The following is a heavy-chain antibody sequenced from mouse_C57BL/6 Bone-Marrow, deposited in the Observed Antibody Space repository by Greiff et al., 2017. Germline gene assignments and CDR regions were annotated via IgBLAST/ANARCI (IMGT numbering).Heavy chain of an antibody. CDR1: GYTFTDYY. CDR2: IYPGSGNT. Sequence: VQLVESGAELVRPGASVKLSCKASGYTFTDYYINWVKQRPGQGLEWIARIYPGSGNTYYNEKFKGKATLTAEKSSSTAYMQLSSLTSEDSAVYFGARGDYSSSYWYFDVWGTGATVTVSS. J-gene: IGHJ1*03. D-gene: IGHD1-1*01. V-gene: IGHV1-76*01. CDR3: ARGDYSSSYWYFDV.